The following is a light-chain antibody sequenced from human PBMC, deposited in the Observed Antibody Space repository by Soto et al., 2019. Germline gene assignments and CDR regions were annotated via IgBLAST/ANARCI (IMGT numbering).Light chain of an antibody. CDR2: AAS. J-gene: IGKJ1*01. Sequence: LVLTPSPGTLSSSPGERATLSFSASQSVSTNNLAWYKQRPGRAPRLLIYAASRRATGIPDRVSGSGSGTDVTRTISRLEPEDLAVYYCQQYDYSVWTFGQGTKVDIK. V-gene: IGKV3-20*01. CDR3: QQYDYSVWT. CDR1: QSVSTNN.